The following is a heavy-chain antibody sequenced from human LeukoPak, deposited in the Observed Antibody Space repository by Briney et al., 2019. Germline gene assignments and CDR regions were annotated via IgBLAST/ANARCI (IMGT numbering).Heavy chain of an antibody. CDR3: AGGNQLLNWLDP. CDR2: MHYSGST. V-gene: IGHV4-59*01. J-gene: IGHJ5*02. Sequence: SETLSLTCTVSGGSISSYYWRWIREPRGKGLEWIGYMHYSGSTNYNPSLKSRVTMSIDTSKNQFSLKLNSVTAADTAVYYCAGGNQLLNWLDPWGQGTLVTVSS. D-gene: IGHD2-2*01. CDR1: GGSISSYY.